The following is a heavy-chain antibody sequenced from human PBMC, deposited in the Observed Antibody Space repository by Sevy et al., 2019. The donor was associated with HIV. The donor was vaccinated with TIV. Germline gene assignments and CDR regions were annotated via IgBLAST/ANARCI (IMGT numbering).Heavy chain of an antibody. D-gene: IGHD3-10*01. CDR1: GYTFTSYG. Sequence: ASVKVSCKTSGYTFTSYGISWVRQAPGQGPEWVGWISAYNGKTSYAQKFQERVTVTTDSSTRTAYMELRSLRSDDTAVYYSATAAYGSGRELDNWGQGTLVTVSS. J-gene: IGHJ4*02. CDR2: ISAYNGKT. CDR3: ATAAYGSGRELDN. V-gene: IGHV1-18*01.